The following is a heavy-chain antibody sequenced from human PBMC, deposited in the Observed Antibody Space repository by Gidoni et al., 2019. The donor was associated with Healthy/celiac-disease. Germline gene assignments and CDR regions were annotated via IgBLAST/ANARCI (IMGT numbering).Heavy chain of an antibody. J-gene: IGHJ4*02. CDR1: GYTFTSYR. D-gene: IGHD3-22*01. CDR3: ARDRQSYYDSSGYTFDY. CDR2: ISAYNGNT. Sequence: QVQLVQSGAEVKKPGASVKVSCKASGYTFTSYRISWVRQAPGQGLDWRGWISAYNGNTTYAQKLQGRVTMTTDTSTSTAYMELRSLRSDDTAVYYCARDRQSYYDSSGYTFDYWGQGTLVTVSS. V-gene: IGHV1-18*01.